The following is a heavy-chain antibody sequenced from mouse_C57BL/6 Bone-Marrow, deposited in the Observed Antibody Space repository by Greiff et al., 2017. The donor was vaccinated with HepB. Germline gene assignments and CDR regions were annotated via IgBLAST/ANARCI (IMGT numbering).Heavy chain of an antibody. CDR2: ISGGGGNT. CDR1: GFTFSSYT. CDR3: ARRHYGSSFYYFDY. D-gene: IGHD1-1*01. V-gene: IGHV5-9*01. J-gene: IGHJ2*01. Sequence: EVQLVESGGGLVKPGGSLTLSCAASGFTFSSYTMSWVRQTPEKRLEWVATISGGGGNTYYPDSVKGRFTISRDNAKNTLYLQMSSLRSEDTALYYCARRHYGSSFYYFDYWGQGTTLTVSS.